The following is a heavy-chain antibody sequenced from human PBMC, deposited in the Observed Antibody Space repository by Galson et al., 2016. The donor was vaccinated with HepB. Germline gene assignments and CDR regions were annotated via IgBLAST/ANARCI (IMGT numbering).Heavy chain of an antibody. J-gene: IGHJ3*02. Sequence: QSGAEVKKPGESLTISCKGSGYTFSSHWIGWLRQMPEKGLEWMGVIYPGDSDTRYSQSFPGPVTISVDKSISTAYLQWSSLKASDTAIYYCARQDYDILTGFHSPYNAFDIWGQGTRVTVSS. CDR3: ARQDYDILTGFHSPYNAFDI. CDR2: IYPGDSDT. V-gene: IGHV5-51*01. CDR1: GYTFSSHW. D-gene: IGHD3-9*01.